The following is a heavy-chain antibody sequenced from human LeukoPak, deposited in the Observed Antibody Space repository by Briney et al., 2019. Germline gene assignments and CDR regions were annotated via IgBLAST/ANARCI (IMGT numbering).Heavy chain of an antibody. V-gene: IGHV4-4*07. CDR2: IYTSGSA. CDR1: GGSISSYY. Sequence: SETLSLTCTVAGGSISSYYWSWIRQPAGKGLEWIGRIYTSGSANYNPSLKSRVTMSVDTSKNQFSLKLSSVTAADTAVYYCARGYMKSSGYYRYPYYYYYMDVWGKGTTVTVSS. D-gene: IGHD3-22*01. J-gene: IGHJ6*03. CDR3: ARGYMKSSGYYRYPYYYYYMDV.